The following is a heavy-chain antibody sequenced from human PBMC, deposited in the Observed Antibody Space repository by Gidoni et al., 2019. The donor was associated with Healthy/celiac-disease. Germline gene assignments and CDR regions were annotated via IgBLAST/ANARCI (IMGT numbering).Heavy chain of an antibody. V-gene: IGHV3-72*01. CDR3: ARDLVNAFDI. D-gene: IGHD6-6*01. Sequence: EVQLVESGGVLVQPGGSLSLSCAASGFTFSDHYRDWVRQAPGKGLEWVGSTRNKANSYTTEDAASVKGRFTISRDDSKNSLYLQMNSLKNEDTAVYYCARDLVNAFDIWGQGTMVTVSS. CDR2: TRNKANSYTT. J-gene: IGHJ3*02. CDR1: GFTFSDHY.